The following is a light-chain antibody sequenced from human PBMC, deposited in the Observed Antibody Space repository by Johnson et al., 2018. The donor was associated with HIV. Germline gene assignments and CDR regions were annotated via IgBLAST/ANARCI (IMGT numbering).Light chain of an antibody. CDR3: GTWDSGLSAHFV. Sequence: QSVLTQPPSVSAAPGQKVTISCSGSSSNIGNNYVSWYQQLPGTAPKLLIYENNKRPSGIPDRFSGSKSGTSATLGITGLQTGDEADYYCGTWDSGLSAHFVFGTGTKITVL. J-gene: IGLJ1*01. V-gene: IGLV1-51*02. CDR2: ENN. CDR1: SSNIGNNY.